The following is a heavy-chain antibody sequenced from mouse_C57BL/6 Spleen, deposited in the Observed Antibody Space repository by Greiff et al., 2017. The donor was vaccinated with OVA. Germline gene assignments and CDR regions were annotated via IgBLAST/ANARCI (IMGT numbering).Heavy chain of an antibody. Sequence: EVQLRQSGPELVKPGASVKISCKASGYTFTDYYMNWVKQSHGKSLEWIGDINPNNGGTSYNQKFKGKATLTVDKSSSTAYMELRSLTSEDSAVYYCARWGNYAMDYWGQGTSVTVSS. CDR2: INPNNGGT. V-gene: IGHV1-26*01. CDR1: GYTFTDYY. J-gene: IGHJ4*01. CDR3: ARWGNYAMDY.